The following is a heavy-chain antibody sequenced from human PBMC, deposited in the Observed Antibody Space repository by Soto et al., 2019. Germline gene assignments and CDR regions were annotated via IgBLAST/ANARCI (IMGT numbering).Heavy chain of an antibody. D-gene: IGHD3-16*01. CDR2: IYYSGST. CDR1: GGSISSSSYY. CDR3: ARLYVRGHYYYGMDV. Sequence: SETLSLTCTVSGGSISSSSYYWGWIRQPPGKGLEWIGSIYYSGSTYYNPSLKSRVTISVDTSKNQFSLKLSSVTAADTAVYYCARLYVRGHYYYGMDVWGQGTTVTVSS. V-gene: IGHV4-39*01. J-gene: IGHJ6*02.